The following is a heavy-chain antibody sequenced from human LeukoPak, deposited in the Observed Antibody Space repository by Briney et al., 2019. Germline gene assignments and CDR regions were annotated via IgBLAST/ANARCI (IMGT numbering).Heavy chain of an antibody. V-gene: IGHV1-8*01. J-gene: IGHJ4*02. CDR1: GYTFTRYD. D-gene: IGHD6-25*01. CDR3: AFLKAAGGY. CDR2: MNPNSGNT. Sequence: ASVKVSCKAAGYTFTRYDINWVRQATGQGLEWMGWMNPNSGNTGYAQKFQGRVAMTTNTSISTAYMELSSLRSEDTAVYYCAFLKAAGGYWGQGTLVTVSS.